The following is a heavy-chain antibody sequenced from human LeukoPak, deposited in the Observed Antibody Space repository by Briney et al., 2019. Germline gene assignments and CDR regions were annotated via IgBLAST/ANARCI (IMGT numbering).Heavy chain of an antibody. CDR2: INQGGSEK. CDR3: ARENSGGSAFDY. D-gene: IGHD3-16*01. J-gene: IGHJ4*02. V-gene: IGHV3-7*01. CDR1: EFTFSIYW. Sequence: PGGSLRLSCAASEFTFSIYWMSWVRQAPGKGLEWVANINQGGSEKYYVDSVKGRFTISRDIAKNSLYLQMNNLRADDTAVYYCARENSGGSAFDYWGQGTLVTVSS.